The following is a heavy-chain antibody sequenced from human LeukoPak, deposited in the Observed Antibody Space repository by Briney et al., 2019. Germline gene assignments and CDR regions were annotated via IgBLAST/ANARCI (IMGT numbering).Heavy chain of an antibody. V-gene: IGHV4-34*01. CDR3: AKGRVVAGSKSLTYHWFDP. CDR1: GGSFSGYY. D-gene: IGHD6-19*01. J-gene: IGHJ5*02. CDR2: INHSGST. Sequence: SETLSLTCAVYGGSFSGYYWSWIRQPPGKGLEWIGEINHSGSTNYNPSLKSRVTISVDTSKNQFSLKLSSVTAADTAVYYCAKGRVVAGSKSLTYHWFDPWGQGTLVTVSS.